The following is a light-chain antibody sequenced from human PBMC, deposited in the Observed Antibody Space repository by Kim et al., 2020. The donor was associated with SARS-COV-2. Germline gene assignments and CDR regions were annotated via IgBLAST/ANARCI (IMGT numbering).Light chain of an antibody. CDR3: GTWADTMGPV. V-gene: IGLV1-51*01. J-gene: IGLJ6*01. CDR2: DNA. CDR1: TSNVGGNF. Sequence: PGPTVTTSCSTSTSNVGGNFVAWYQHVPGTAPKLVIFDNARPASGIPDRWSASKSGTSATLDISGLQTWDEADYYCGTWADTMGPVFGSGTKVTVL.